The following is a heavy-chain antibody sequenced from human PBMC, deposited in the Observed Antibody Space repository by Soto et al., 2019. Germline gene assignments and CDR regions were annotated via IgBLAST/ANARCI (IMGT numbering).Heavy chain of an antibody. CDR1: GFSFSGSG. V-gene: IGHV3-30*03. J-gene: IGHJ4*02. CDR3: SIHGRCSTLIPLAH. D-gene: IGHD2-15*01. Sequence: QVQLVESGGGVVQPGRSLRLSCAASGFSFSGSGMHWVRQAPGKGLEWVAGISYDGNDQYYGDSVKGRFTISRDNSKNTLYLQMNNLRTEDTAIYYCSIHGRCSTLIPLAHWGQGTLVIVSS. CDR2: ISYDGNDQ.